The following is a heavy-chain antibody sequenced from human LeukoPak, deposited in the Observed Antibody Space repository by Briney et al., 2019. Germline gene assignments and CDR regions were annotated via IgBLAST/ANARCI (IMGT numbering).Heavy chain of an antibody. V-gene: IGHV3-30*02. J-gene: IGHJ4*02. CDR1: GFTLSNFG. CDR2: VRPDGSSN. Sequence: GGSLRLSCAASGFTLSNFGMHWVRQAPGKGLEWVAFVRPDGSSNYYADSVEGRFTISRDISKNTLYLQMNSLRAEDTAFYYCAKDQAGTWGLDYWGQGTLVTVSS. CDR3: AKDQAGTWGLDY. D-gene: IGHD3-10*01.